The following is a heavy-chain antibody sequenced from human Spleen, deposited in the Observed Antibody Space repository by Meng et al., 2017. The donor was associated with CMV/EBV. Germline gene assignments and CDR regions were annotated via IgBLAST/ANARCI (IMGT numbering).Heavy chain of an antibody. Sequence: SVKVSCKASGGTFSSYPISWVRQDPGQGLEWMGGINSFFGTTNYAQKFQGRVTITTDESTSTAYMELSSLRSEDTAVYYCANLKANSNFDFWGQGTLVTVSS. CDR1: GGTFSSYP. CDR2: INSFFGTT. V-gene: IGHV1-69*05. J-gene: IGHJ4*02. D-gene: IGHD6-13*01. CDR3: ANLKANSNFDF.